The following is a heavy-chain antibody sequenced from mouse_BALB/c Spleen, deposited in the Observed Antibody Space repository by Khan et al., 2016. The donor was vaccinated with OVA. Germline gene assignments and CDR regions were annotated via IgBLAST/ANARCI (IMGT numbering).Heavy chain of an antibody. V-gene: IGHV1S132*01. CDR3: AREEALYYFEY. J-gene: IGHJ2*01. Sequence: QVQLPQSGAELVRPGASVKLSCKTSGYIFTNYWIHWVKRRSGQGLEWIARIYPGTDNPYYRENLKDKATLPADTSSSSTYMQLSSLKSEDSTVYFCAREEALYYFEYWGQGTTLTVSS. CDR1: GYIFTNYW. CDR2: IYPGTDNP. D-gene: IGHD3-2*02.